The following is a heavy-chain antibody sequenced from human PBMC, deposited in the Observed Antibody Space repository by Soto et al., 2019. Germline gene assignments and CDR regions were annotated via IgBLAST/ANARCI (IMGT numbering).Heavy chain of an antibody. CDR2: IIPIFGTA. D-gene: IGHD3-10*01. Sequence: QVQLVQSGAEVKKPGSSVKVSCKASGGTFSSYASSWVRQAPGQGLEWMGGIIPIFGTANYAQKFQGRVTITADESTSTAYMELSSLRSEDTAVYYCARTVLYYGSGNQYNWFDPWGQGTLVTVSS. J-gene: IGHJ5*02. CDR3: ARTVLYYGSGNQYNWFDP. CDR1: GGTFSSYA. V-gene: IGHV1-69*12.